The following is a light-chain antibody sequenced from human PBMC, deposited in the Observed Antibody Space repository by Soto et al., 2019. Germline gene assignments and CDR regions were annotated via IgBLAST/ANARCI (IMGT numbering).Light chain of an antibody. J-gene: IGLJ2*01. Sequence: QSALTQPASVSGSPGQSVTISCTGTSSDVGGYNYVSWYQQHPGKAPKLMIYDVSKRPSGVSNRFSGSKSGNTASLTISGLQAEDKADYNSSSYTSNRTLVVFGGGTKLTVL. CDR1: SSDVGGYNY. V-gene: IGLV2-14*01. CDR3: SSYTSNRTLVV. CDR2: DVS.